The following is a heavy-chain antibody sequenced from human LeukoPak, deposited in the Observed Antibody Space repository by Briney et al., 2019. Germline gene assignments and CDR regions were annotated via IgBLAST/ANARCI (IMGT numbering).Heavy chain of an antibody. CDR2: ITGSSSTM. J-gene: IGHJ4*02. D-gene: IGHD6-19*01. CDR3: ARDHVAASLDY. V-gene: IGHV3-48*01. Sequence: GGSLRLSCEGSGFAFRNYNMNWVRQAPGKGLEWVSFITGSSSTMYYADSVKGRFTISRDNAKNSLYLQMNSLRAEDTAVYYCARDHVAASLDYWGQGTLVTVSS. CDR1: GFAFRNYN.